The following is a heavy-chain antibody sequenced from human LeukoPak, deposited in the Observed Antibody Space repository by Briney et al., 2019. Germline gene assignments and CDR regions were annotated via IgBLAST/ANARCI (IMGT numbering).Heavy chain of an antibody. D-gene: IGHD4-23*01. CDR1: GYTFTGYY. Sequence: ASVKVSCKASGYTFTGYYMHWVRQAPGQGLEWMGWINPNSGGTNYARKFQGRVTMTRDTSISTAYMGLGRLRSDDTAVYYCARERGLTTVATDAFDIWGQGTMVTVSS. V-gene: IGHV1-2*02. CDR3: ARERGLTTVATDAFDI. CDR2: INPNSGGT. J-gene: IGHJ3*02.